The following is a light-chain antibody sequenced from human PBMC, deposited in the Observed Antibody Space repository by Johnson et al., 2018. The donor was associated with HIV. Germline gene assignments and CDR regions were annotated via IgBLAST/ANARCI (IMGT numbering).Light chain of an antibody. Sequence: QSVLTQPPSVSAAPGQKVTISCSGSSSTIGNNYVSWYQVLPGTAPKLLIYKNNERPSGIPDRFSGSQSGTSATLGITGLQTGAEADYYCGTWDTSLSAGGVFGTGTKVTVL. J-gene: IGLJ1*01. CDR3: GTWDTSLSAGGV. CDR2: KNN. CDR1: SSTIGNNY. V-gene: IGLV1-51*02.